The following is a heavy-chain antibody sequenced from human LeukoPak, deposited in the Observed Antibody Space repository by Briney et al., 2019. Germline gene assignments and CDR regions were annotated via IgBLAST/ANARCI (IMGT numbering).Heavy chain of an antibody. V-gene: IGHV5-51*01. J-gene: IGHJ4*02. Sequence: GESLQISCKGSGYSFTSYWIGWVRQMPGKGLEWMGIIYPGDSDTRYSPSFQGQVTISVDKSISTAYLQWSSLKASDTAMYYCARLTYYYGSGSDWPGYFDYWGQGTLVTVSS. D-gene: IGHD3-10*01. CDR3: ARLTYYYGSGSDWPGYFDY. CDR1: GYSFTSYW. CDR2: IYPGDSDT.